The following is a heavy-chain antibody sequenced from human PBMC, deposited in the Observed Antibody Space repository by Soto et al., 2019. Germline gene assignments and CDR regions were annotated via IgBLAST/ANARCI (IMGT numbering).Heavy chain of an antibody. CDR3: ARVRDWFDP. J-gene: IGHJ5*02. CDR2: IDHSGYT. V-gene: IGHV4-34*01. D-gene: IGHD3-3*01. CDR1: GGSFSGYY. Sequence: XGTLSLTCAVYGGSFSGYYWNWIRQPPGKGLEWIGEIDHSGYTNYNPSLKSRVTISVDTSKNQFSLRLTSVTAADTAVYYCARVRDWFDPWGQGTLVTVSS.